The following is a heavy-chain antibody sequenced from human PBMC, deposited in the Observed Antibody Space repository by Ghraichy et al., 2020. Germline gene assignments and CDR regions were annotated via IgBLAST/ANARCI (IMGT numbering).Heavy chain of an antibody. V-gene: IGHV3-30*18. Sequence: GGSLRLSCAASGFTFSSYGMHWVRQAPGKGLEWVAVISYDGSNKYYADSVKGRFTISRDNSKNTLYLQMNSLRAEDTAVYYCAKETPFDYWGQGTLVTVSS. CDR2: ISYDGSNK. CDR3: AKETPFDY. CDR1: GFTFSSYG. J-gene: IGHJ4*02.